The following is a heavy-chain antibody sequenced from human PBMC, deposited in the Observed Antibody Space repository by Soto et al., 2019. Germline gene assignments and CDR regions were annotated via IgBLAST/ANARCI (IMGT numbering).Heavy chain of an antibody. CDR3: ATLQNPKRITMVRGVSFDY. D-gene: IGHD3-10*01. Sequence: GESLKISCKGSGYSFTSYWISWVRQMPGKGLEWMGRIDPSDSYTNYSPSFQGHVTISADKSISTAYLQWSSLKASDTAMYYCATLQNPKRITMVRGVSFDYWGQGTLVTVSS. CDR1: GYSFTSYW. J-gene: IGHJ4*02. CDR2: IDPSDSYT. V-gene: IGHV5-10-1*01.